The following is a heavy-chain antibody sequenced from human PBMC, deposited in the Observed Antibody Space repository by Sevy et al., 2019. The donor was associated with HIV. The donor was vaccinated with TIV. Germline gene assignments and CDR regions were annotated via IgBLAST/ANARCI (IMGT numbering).Heavy chain of an antibody. J-gene: IGHJ4*02. CDR2: ISVDGSKT. Sequence: GESLKIACADSGFTFIDYAMHWVRQAPGKGLEGVAVISVDGSKTYCADFVNGRFTISRDNSKNTLYLQMNSLRADDTAVYYCARGRVTSHYFDYWGQGTLVTVSS. V-gene: IGHV3-30*04. CDR3: ARGRVTSHYFDY. CDR1: GFTFIDYA. D-gene: IGHD2-21*02.